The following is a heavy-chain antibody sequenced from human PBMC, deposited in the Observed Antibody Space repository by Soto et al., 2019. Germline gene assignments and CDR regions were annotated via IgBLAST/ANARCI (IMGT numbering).Heavy chain of an antibody. Sequence: QLQLQESGPGLVKPSETLSLTCTVSGGSISTSSYYWGWIRQPTGKGLEWIGNIYYHGNTYYNPSLKSRVIISVSTSKNQFSLNLSSVTAADTAVYYCAKCGYRFTYVPFDSWGLGTLVAVSS. CDR2: IYYHGNT. J-gene: IGHJ4*02. CDR1: GGSISTSSYY. V-gene: IGHV4-39*01. D-gene: IGHD5-18*01. CDR3: AKCGYRFTYVPFDS.